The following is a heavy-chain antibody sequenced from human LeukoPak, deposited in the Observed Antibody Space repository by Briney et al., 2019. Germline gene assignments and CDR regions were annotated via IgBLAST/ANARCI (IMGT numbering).Heavy chain of an antibody. D-gene: IGHD3-22*01. CDR1: GDSINSLDL. CDR2: MYLSGTT. V-gene: IGHV4-4*02. Sequence: SETLSLTCTVSGDSINSLDLWSWVRQPSGKGLEWIGEMYLSGTTHSNPSVKSRVTISIDKSKNQFFLNLSSVTAADTAVYYCAGLVGRYSSGLYYYYFDYWGQGTLVTVSS. J-gene: IGHJ4*02. CDR3: AGLVGRYSSGLYYYYFDY.